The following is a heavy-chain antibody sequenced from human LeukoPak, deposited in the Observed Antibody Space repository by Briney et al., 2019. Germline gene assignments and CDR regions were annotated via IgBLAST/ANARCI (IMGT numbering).Heavy chain of an antibody. D-gene: IGHD3-16*02. V-gene: IGHV3-48*03. J-gene: IGHJ5*02. CDR1: GFTFSSFE. Sequence: SGGSLRLSCAASGFTFSSFEMHWVRQAPGKGLEWVSYISDSGNTIVYADSVKGRFTISRDNAENSLYLQMNSLRAEDTAVYFCVREGVIPETWFDPWVEGTLV. CDR2: ISDSGNTI. CDR3: VREGVIPETWFDP.